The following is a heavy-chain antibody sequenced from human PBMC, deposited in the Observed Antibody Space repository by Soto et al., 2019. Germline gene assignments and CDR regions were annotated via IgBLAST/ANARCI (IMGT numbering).Heavy chain of an antibody. V-gene: IGHV1-69*13. CDR1: GGTFSSYA. J-gene: IGHJ4*02. Sequence: SVKVSCKASGGTFSSYAISWVRQAPGQGLEWMGGIIPIFGTANYAQKFQGRVTITADESTSTAYMELSSLRSEDTAVYYCARLEPAARVTAYYFGYWGQGTLVTVAS. CDR2: IIPIFGTA. CDR3: ARLEPAARVTAYYFGY. D-gene: IGHD3-3*01.